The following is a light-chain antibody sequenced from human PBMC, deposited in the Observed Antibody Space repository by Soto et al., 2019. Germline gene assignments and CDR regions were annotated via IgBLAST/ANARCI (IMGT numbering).Light chain of an antibody. V-gene: IGKV3D-20*02. J-gene: IGKJ1*01. CDR2: GAS. CDR3: QQRSNWPRA. CDR1: QSVSSSY. Sequence: EIVLTQSPGTLSLSPGERATLSCRTSQSVSSSYLAWYQQKPGQPPRLLIYGASIRATGIPARFSGSGSGTDFTLTISSLEPEDFAVYYCQQRSNWPRAFGQGTKVDIK.